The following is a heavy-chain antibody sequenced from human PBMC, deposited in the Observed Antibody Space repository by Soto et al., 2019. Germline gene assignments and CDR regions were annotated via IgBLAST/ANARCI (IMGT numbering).Heavy chain of an antibody. J-gene: IGHJ5*02. V-gene: IGHV4-39*01. Sequence: QLQLQESGPGLVKPSETLSLTCTVSGGSISSRSYYWGWIRQPPGKRLEWIGSIYYSGSTYYSPSRKSRVTISVDTSKNQFSLKLSSVTAADTAVYYCARLTYISFYSNYVFDPWGQGTLVTVSS. CDR1: GGSISSRSYY. CDR3: ARLTYISFYSNYVFDP. CDR2: IYYSGST. D-gene: IGHD4-4*01.